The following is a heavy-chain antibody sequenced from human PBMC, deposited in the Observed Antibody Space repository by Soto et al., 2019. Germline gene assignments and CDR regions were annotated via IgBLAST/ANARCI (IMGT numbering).Heavy chain of an antibody. V-gene: IGHV1-18*01. D-gene: IGHD3-10*01. J-gene: IGHJ5*02. CDR1: GYTFTSYG. Sequence: ASVKVSCKASGYTFTSYGISWVRQAPGQGLEWMGWISAYNGNTNYAQKLQGRVTMTTDTSTSTAYMELRSLRSDDTAVYYCERASYGSGSYYNSSWFDPWGQGTLVTVSS. CDR2: ISAYNGNT. CDR3: ERASYGSGSYYNSSWFDP.